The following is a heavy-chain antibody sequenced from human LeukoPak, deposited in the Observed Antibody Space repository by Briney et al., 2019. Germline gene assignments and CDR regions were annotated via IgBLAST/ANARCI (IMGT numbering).Heavy chain of an antibody. CDR1: GGTFSSYA. J-gene: IGHJ4*02. V-gene: IGHV1-69*05. CDR2: IIPIFGTA. Sequence: SVKVSCKASGGTFSSYAISWVRQAPGQGLEWMGRIIPIFGTANYAQKFQGRVTITTDESTSTAYMELSSLRSEDTAVYYRARAARYSSSSNDYWGQGTLVTVSS. CDR3: ARAARYSSSSNDY. D-gene: IGHD6-6*01.